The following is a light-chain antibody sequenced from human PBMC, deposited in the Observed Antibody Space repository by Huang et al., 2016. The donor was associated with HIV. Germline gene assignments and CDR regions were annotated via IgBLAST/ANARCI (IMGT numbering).Light chain of an antibody. CDR1: QSVSSY. V-gene: IGKV3-11*01. Sequence: EIVLTQSPATLSLSPGERATLACRASQSVSSYLAWYQQKPGQAPRRLIYEASNRATGIPARFSGSGSGTDFTLTISSLEPEDFAVYYCQQRSNWPLFGQGTRLEIK. CDR2: EAS. J-gene: IGKJ5*01. CDR3: QQRSNWPL.